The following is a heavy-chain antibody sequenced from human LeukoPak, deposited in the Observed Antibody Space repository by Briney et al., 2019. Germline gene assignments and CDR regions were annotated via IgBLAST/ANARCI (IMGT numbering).Heavy chain of an antibody. V-gene: IGHV3-30*18. D-gene: IGHD3-16*02. Sequence: GRSLRLSCAASGFTFSSYGMHWVRQAPGKGLEWVAVISYDGSNKYYADSVKGRFTISRDNSKNTLYLQVNSLRAEDTAVYYCAKLGSGLRLGELSTRIDYWGQGTLVTVSS. CDR1: GFTFSSYG. J-gene: IGHJ4*02. CDR3: AKLGSGLRLGELSTRIDY. CDR2: ISYDGSNK.